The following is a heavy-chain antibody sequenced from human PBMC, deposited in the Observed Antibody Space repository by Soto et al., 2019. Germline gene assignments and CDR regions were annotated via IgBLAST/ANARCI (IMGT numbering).Heavy chain of an antibody. CDR1: GGSVGSGSFH. J-gene: IGHJ4*02. Sequence: QVQLQESGPGLVKPSQTLSLTCTVSGGSVGSGSFHWSWIRQHPGKGLEWIGFIFYSGSTYYNPSLKSRVIMSLDTSKNQFSLRLSSVTAADTAVYYCAVYDFWSGYYSDNWGQGTLVTVSS. D-gene: IGHD3-3*01. CDR3: AVYDFWSGYYSDN. CDR2: IFYSGST. V-gene: IGHV4-31*03.